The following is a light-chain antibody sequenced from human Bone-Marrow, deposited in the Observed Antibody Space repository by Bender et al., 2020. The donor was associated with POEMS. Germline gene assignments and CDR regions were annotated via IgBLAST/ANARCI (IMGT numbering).Light chain of an antibody. V-gene: IGLV1-40*01. Sequence: QSVLTQPPSVSGAPGQRVSISCTGSSSTIGAGYDVHWYQVLPGKAPKLLIYSDNQRPSGVPDRFYAFKSCTSASLAISGLQSEDEADYYCAAWDAGLSGGVFGGGTKLTVL. CDR1: SSTIGAGYD. CDR3: AAWDAGLSGGV. J-gene: IGLJ3*02. CDR2: SDN.